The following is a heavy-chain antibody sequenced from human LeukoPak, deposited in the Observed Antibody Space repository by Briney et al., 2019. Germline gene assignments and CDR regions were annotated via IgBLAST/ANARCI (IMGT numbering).Heavy chain of an antibody. CDR2: TYYRSKWYN. Sequence: SQTLSLTCAISGDSVSSNSAAWNWISQSPSRGLEWLGRTYYRSKWYNDYARSLKSRIILNPDTSKNQFSLQLNSVTPEDTAVYYCARSVGDIDIWGQGTMVTVSS. D-gene: IGHD1-26*01. J-gene: IGHJ3*02. CDR3: ARSVGDIDI. V-gene: IGHV6-1*01. CDR1: GDSVSSNSAA.